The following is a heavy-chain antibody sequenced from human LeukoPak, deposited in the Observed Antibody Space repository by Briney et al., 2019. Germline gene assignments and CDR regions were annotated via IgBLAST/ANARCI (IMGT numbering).Heavy chain of an antibody. CDR2: ISFDGTNK. CDR1: GFTFSSSG. J-gene: IGHJ4*02. Sequence: GGSLRLSCAATGFTFSSSGMHWVRQAPGKGLEWVAVISFDGTNKYYADSVKGRFTISRDNSKNTLYLQMNSLRAEDTAVYYCAKERTGGYPPYWGQGTLVTVSS. D-gene: IGHD5-18*01. V-gene: IGHV3-30*18. CDR3: AKERTGGYPPY.